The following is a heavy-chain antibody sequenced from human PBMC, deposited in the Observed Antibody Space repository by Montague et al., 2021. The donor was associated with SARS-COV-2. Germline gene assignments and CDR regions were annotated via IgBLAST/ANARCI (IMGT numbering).Heavy chain of an antibody. CDR1: GGTVSSYT. CDR3: ARGSSLVIDTFDI. Sequence: SVKVSCKASGGTVSSYTISRVRQAPGQGLEWMGGIIPFLGTPNNXQKXQGRLTLTADESTRTAYMELSSLGSEDTAVYYCARGSSLVIDTFDIWGQGTMVTVPS. J-gene: IGHJ3*02. D-gene: IGHD6-13*01. CDR2: IIPFLGTP. V-gene: IGHV1-69*13.